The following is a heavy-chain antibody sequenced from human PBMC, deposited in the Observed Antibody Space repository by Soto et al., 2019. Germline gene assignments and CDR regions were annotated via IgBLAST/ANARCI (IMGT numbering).Heavy chain of an antibody. CDR1: GFTFSTYW. CDR2: VRNDGSFT. CDR3: VRGGLGHAFDY. D-gene: IGHD2-15*01. Sequence: EVPLVESGGGLVQPGGSLRLSCAASGFTFSTYWMHWVRQGPGKGLVWVSHVRNDGSFTTYADSVKGRFTISRDNARNTLYLQMHSLRAEDTAVYYCVRGGLGHAFDYWGQGALVTVSS. V-gene: IGHV3-74*01. J-gene: IGHJ4*02.